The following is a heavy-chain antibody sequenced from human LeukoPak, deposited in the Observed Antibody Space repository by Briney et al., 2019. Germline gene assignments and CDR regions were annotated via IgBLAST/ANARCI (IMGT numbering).Heavy chain of an antibody. J-gene: IGHJ4*02. CDR1: GGSFSGYY. V-gene: IGHV4-34*01. CDR3: ARERAVTTYYYFDY. Sequence: SETPSLTCGVYGGSFSGYYWSWIRQPPGKGLEWIGEINDSGSTNYNPSLKSRATISADTSKNQFSLNLSSVTAADTAVYYCARERAVTTYYYFDYWGQGTLVTVPS. D-gene: IGHD4-17*01. CDR2: INDSGST.